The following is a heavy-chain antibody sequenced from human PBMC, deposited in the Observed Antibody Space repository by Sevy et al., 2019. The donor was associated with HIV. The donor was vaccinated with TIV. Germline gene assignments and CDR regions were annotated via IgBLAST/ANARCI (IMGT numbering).Heavy chain of an antibody. J-gene: IGHJ4*02. D-gene: IGHD1-26*01. CDR2: IKSKADGGTP. V-gene: IGHV3-15*01. CDR3: GYSEYGYYYDY. Sequence: GGSLRLSCGASGFIFSNAWMSWVRQAPGKGLEWVGRIKSKADGGTPDYGAPVKGTFTISRDDSINTLYLQMNSLRTDDTAVYYCGYSEYGYYYDYWGQGTLVTVSS. CDR1: GFIFSNAW.